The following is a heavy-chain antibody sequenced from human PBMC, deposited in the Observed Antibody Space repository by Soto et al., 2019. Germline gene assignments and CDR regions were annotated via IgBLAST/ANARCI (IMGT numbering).Heavy chain of an antibody. Sequence: EVQLLESGGGLVQPGGSLRLSCAASGFPFSSYAMSWVRQAPGKGLEWVSALSGGGATTYYADSVKGRFTISRDNFKNTLVLQMNSIRVEDTSLYYCAKGGDDYVWGSYRPTDYWGQGTLVTVSS. CDR2: LSGGGATT. V-gene: IGHV3-23*01. D-gene: IGHD3-16*01. CDR3: AKGGDDYVWGSYRPTDY. J-gene: IGHJ4*02. CDR1: GFPFSSYA.